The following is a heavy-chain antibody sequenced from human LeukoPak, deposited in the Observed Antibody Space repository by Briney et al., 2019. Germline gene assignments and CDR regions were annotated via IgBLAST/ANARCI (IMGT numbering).Heavy chain of an antibody. CDR3: AKDRDQNSSDWYGPFDY. CDR2: ISYDGSNK. D-gene: IGHD6-19*01. CDR1: GFTFSNYG. J-gene: IGHJ4*02. Sequence: GGSLRLSCAASGFTFSNYGMHWVRQAPGKGLEWVAVISYDGSNKYYADSVKGRFTISRDNSKNTLYLKMNSLRAGDTAVYYCAKDRDQNSSDWYGPFDYWGQGTLVTVSS. V-gene: IGHV3-30*18.